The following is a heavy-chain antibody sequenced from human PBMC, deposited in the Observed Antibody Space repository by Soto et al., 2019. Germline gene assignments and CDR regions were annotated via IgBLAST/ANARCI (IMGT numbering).Heavy chain of an antibody. J-gene: IGHJ6*02. Sequence: ASVKVSCKASGYTFTSYGISWVRQAPGQGLEWMGWISAYNGNTNYAQKLQGRVTMTTDTSTSTAYMELRSMRSDDTAVYYCARDGGRYYYYGMDVWGQGTTVTVSS. V-gene: IGHV1-18*01. CDR2: ISAYNGNT. CDR1: GYTFTSYG. CDR3: ARDGGRYYYYGMDV. D-gene: IGHD3-16*01.